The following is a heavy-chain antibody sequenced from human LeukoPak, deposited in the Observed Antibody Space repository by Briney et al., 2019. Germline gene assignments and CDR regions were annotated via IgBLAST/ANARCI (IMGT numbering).Heavy chain of an antibody. CDR3: ARGERGTGWYYFDN. CDR1: GFXVSRNY. J-gene: IGHJ4*02. CDR2: IYSGGNT. V-gene: IGHV3-53*01. D-gene: IGHD6-19*01. Sequence: GGSLRLSCAASGFXVSRNYISWVRQAPGKGLEWVSLIYSGGNTFYADSVKGRFTISRDNSKNTLYLQMNSLRAEDTAVFYCARGERGTGWYYFDNWGQGTLVTVSS.